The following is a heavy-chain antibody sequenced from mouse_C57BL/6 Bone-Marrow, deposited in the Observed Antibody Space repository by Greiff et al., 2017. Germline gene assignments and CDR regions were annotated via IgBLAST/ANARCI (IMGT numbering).Heavy chain of an antibody. CDR2: IDPSDSET. Sequence: VQLQQPGAELVRPGSSVKLSCKASGYTFTSYWMHWVKQRPIQGLEWIGNIDPSDSETHYNQKFKDKATLTVDKSASTAYMQLSSLTSEDSAVFDCAIDYYGSSYWYFDVWGTGTTVTVSS. D-gene: IGHD1-1*01. CDR1: GYTFTSYW. CDR3: AIDYYGSSYWYFDV. V-gene: IGHV1-52*01. J-gene: IGHJ1*03.